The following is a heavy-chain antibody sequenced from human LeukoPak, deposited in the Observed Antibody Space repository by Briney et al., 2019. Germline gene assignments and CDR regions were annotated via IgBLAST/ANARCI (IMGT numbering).Heavy chain of an antibody. CDR2: IYYSGST. V-gene: IGHV4-39*01. CDR1: GGSISSSSYY. D-gene: IGHD1-26*01. CDR3: ARGVGALDY. J-gene: IGHJ4*02. Sequence: SETLSLTCTVSGGSISSSSYYWGWIRQPPGRGLEWIGSIYYSGSTYYNPSLKSRVTISVDTSKNQFSLKLCSVTAADTAVYYCARGVGALDYWGQGTLVTVSS.